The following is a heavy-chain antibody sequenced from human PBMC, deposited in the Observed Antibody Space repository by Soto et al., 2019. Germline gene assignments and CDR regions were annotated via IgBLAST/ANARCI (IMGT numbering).Heavy chain of an antibody. Sequence: QVHLVQSGAEVKKPGASVKVSCKGSGYGFTTYGITWVRQAPGQGLEWMAWISAHNGNTNYAQKVQGRVTVTRDTSTSTAYMELRRLRYDDTAVYYCARGRYGDYWGQGARVTVSS. CDR3: ARGRYGDY. CDR1: GYGFTTYG. CDR2: ISAHNGNT. D-gene: IGHD1-1*01. V-gene: IGHV1-18*01. J-gene: IGHJ4*02.